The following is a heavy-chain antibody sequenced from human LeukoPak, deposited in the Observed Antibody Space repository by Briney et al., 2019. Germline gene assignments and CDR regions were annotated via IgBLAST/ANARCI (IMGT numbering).Heavy chain of an antibody. J-gene: IGHJ4*02. D-gene: IGHD1-26*01. Sequence: SETLSLTCTVSGGSISSSSYYWGCIRQPPGKGLEWIRSIYSSGSTYYPASLQSRVTISIDTSKNQFSLRLNSVTAADTAMYYCAKSGGYGLIDYWGQGTRVTVSS. CDR2: IYSSGST. CDR3: AKSGGYGLIDY. CDR1: GGSISSSSYY. V-gene: IGHV4-39*01.